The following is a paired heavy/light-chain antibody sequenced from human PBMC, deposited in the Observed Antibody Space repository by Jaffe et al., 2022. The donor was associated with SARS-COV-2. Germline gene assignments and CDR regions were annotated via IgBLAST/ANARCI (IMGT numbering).Heavy chain of an antibody. D-gene: IGHD2-2*01. CDR1: GFAFSSFA. Sequence: EVQLLASGGGLVQPGGSLRLSCTASGFAFSSFAMNWVRQAPGKGLEWVSSINENEDTTSHYADSVTGRFTISRDNSKNTLYLQMDSLRADDTAVYYCAKQMVPTAINWGQGTLVTVSS. V-gene: IGHV3-23*01. CDR3: AKQMVPTAIN. J-gene: IGHJ4*02. CDR2: INENEDTT.
Light chain of an antibody. CDR2: RTS. J-gene: IGKJ1*01. V-gene: IGKV1-5*03. CDR1: QSISGW. CDR3: QQYYTYPWT. Sequence: DIQMTQSPSTLSASVGDKVTITCRASQSISGWLAWYQQKPGNAPKVLIYRTSTLKSGVSLRFSGSGTGTEFTLTISSLQPDDFATYYCQQYYTYPWTFGQGTRVEIK.